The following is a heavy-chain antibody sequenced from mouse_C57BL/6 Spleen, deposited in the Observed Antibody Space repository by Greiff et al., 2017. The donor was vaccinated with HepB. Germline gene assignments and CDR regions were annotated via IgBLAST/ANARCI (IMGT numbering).Heavy chain of an antibody. J-gene: IGHJ3*01. D-gene: IGHD2-13*01. CDR1: GYTFTDYE. CDR2: IDPETGGT. V-gene: IGHV1-15*01. CDR3: TREGEGLFAY. Sequence: QVQLKQSGAELVRPGASVTLSCKASGYTFTDYEMHWVKQTPVHGLEWIGAIDPETGGTAYNQKFKGKAILTADKSSSTAYMELRSLTSEDSAVYYCTREGEGLFAYWGQGTLVTVSA.